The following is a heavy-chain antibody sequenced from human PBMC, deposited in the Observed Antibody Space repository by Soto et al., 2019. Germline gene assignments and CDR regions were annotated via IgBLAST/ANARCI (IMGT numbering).Heavy chain of an antibody. CDR3: ARKERATMYVIWFDP. CDR1: DGSISNSSYY. CDR2: IYYSGST. V-gene: IGHV4-39*01. D-gene: IGHD5-12*01. J-gene: IGHJ5*02. Sequence: SETLSLTCSVSDGSISNSSYYWGWIRQPPGKGLEWIGSIYYSGSTYYNPSLKSRVTISVDTSKNQFSLKLSSVTAADTAVYYCARKERATMYVIWFDPWGQGTLVTVSS.